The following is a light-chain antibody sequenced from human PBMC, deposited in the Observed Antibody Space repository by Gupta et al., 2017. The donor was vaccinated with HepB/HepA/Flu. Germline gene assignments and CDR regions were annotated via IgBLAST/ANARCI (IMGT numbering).Light chain of an antibody. J-gene: IGLJ2*01. Sequence: SYELTQPPSVSVSPGQTASITCSGDKLGDKYASWYQQKPGQSPVLVVYQDNKRPAGIPERFSGSKSGGNTATLTISGTQAMDEDDYYCQVWDSSTVVFGGGTKLTVL. CDR2: QDN. V-gene: IGLV3-1*01. CDR3: QVWDSSTVV. CDR1: KLGDKY.